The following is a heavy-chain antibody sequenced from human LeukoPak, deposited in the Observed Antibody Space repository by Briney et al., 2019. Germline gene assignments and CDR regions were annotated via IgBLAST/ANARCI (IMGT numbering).Heavy chain of an antibody. V-gene: IGHV5-10-1*01. J-gene: IGHJ4*02. D-gene: IGHD6-19*01. Sequence: PGESLRISCKGSGYSFTSYWISWVRQMPGEGLEWMGSIDPSDSYTNFSPSFQGHVTISADKSISTAFLQWSSLKASGTAMYYCARHLSSGLLDYWGQGTLVTVSS. CDR2: IDPSDSYT. CDR3: ARHLSSGLLDY. CDR1: GYSFTSYW.